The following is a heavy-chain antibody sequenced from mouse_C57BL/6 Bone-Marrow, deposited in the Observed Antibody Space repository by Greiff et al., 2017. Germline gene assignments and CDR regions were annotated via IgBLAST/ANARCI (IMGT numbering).Heavy chain of an antibody. CDR3: ARSDYAHFAY. J-gene: IGHJ3*01. D-gene: IGHD2-4*01. V-gene: IGHV14-2*01. CDR1: GFNITDYY. CDR2: IDPVDGDT. Sequence: VQLQQSGAELVKPGASVKLSCTASGFNITDYYIHWVKQRTEQGLEWIGRIDPVDGDTKYAPKFQDKATITADTSSNTAYLQLSSLTSEDTAIYYCARSDYAHFAYWGQGTLVTVSA.